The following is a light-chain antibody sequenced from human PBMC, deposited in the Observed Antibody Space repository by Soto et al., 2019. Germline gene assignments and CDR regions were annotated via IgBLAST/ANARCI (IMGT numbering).Light chain of an antibody. Sequence: DIHMTQSPSTLSASVGDRITITCRASQDVSQWLAWYQHKPGKAPKLLIYKASTLESGVSSRFSGRGSGTEFTLSIRDLQPDDFATYYCQQYSSDLNTFRQGPKLEIK. V-gene: IGKV1-5*03. CDR1: QDVSQW. J-gene: IGKJ2*01. CDR3: QQYSSDLNT. CDR2: KAS.